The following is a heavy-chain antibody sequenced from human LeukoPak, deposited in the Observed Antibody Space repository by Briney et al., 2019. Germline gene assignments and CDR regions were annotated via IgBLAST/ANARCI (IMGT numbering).Heavy chain of an antibody. Sequence: GGSLRLSCAASGFTFSSYSMNWVRQAPGKGLEWVSSISSSTSYIYYADSVQGRFTISRDNAKNTLYLQMNSLRAEDTAVYYCTRGGENDYSEYWGQGTLVTVSS. D-gene: IGHD3-16*01. CDR3: TRGGENDYSEY. CDR2: ISSSTSYI. V-gene: IGHV3-21*01. J-gene: IGHJ4*02. CDR1: GFTFSSYS.